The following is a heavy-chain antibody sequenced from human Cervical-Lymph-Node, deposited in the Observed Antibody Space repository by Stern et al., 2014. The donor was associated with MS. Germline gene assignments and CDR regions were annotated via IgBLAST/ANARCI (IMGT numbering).Heavy chain of an antibody. V-gene: IGHV1-2*02. Sequence: QVQLVQSGAEVKKPGASVKVSCKASGYTFTGYYIHWVRQAPGQGLEWMGWINPNSGGTNFAQKFQGRVTMTSDTSVTTASMELSRLRSDDTAVYYCARGSVAGTWNLFDSWGQGTLVTVSS. CDR1: GYTFTGYY. CDR3: ARGSVAGTWNLFDS. J-gene: IGHJ4*02. CDR2: INPNSGGT. D-gene: IGHD6-19*01.